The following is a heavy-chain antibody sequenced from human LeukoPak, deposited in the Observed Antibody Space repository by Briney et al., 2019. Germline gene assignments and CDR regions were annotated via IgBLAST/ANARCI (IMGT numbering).Heavy chain of an antibody. Sequence: SETLSLTCTVSGGSVGSSAFYRGWIRQPPGKVLGWIGSIHYTGNTYYNSSLRNRVTISVDSSRNQFSLRLTSVTAADTAVYYCARHSSRLRHFDSWGQGTLVTVSS. CDR3: ARHSSRLRHFDS. D-gene: IGHD2-15*01. J-gene: IGHJ4*02. V-gene: IGHV4-39*01. CDR1: GGSVGSSAFY. CDR2: IHYTGNT.